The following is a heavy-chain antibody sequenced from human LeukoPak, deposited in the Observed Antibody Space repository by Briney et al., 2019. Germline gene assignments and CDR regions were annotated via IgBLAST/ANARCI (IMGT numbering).Heavy chain of an antibody. Sequence: GGSLRLSCAASGFTFSSHEMNWVRQAPGKGLEWVSYISGSGSSIDYTESVEGRFTISRDNARNSLYLQMNSLRAEDTAVYYCARDGSNFDPFDYWRQGTLVTVSS. D-gene: IGHD4-11*01. V-gene: IGHV3-48*03. CDR1: GFTFSSHE. CDR2: ISGSGSSI. CDR3: ARDGSNFDPFDY. J-gene: IGHJ4*02.